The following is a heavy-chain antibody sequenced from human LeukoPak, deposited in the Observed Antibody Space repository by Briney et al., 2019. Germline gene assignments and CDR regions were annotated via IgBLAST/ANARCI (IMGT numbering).Heavy chain of an antibody. CDR2: ISSSGSHI. V-gene: IGHV3-11*01. J-gene: IGHJ6*02. CDR1: GFTFSDYY. CDR3: ARRITIFGVVIYYGMDV. D-gene: IGHD3-3*01. Sequence: GGSPRLSCAASGFTFSDYYMSWIRQAPGKGLEWVSYISSSGSHIYYADSVKGRFTISRDNAKNSLYLQMNSLRAEDTAVYYCARRITIFGVVIYYGMDVWGQGTTVTVSS.